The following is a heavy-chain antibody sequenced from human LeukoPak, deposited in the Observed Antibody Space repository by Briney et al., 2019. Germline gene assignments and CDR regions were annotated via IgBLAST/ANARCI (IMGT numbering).Heavy chain of an antibody. J-gene: IGHJ4*02. CDR1: GGSISSGGYY. V-gene: IGHV4-30-2*01. CDR3: ARVVGELPRPDLYYFDY. D-gene: IGHD3-10*01. CDR2: IYHSGSA. Sequence: SETLSLTCTVSGGSISSGGYYWSWIRQPPGKGLEWIGYIYHSGSAYYNPSLKSRVTISVDRSKNQFSLKLSSVTAADTAVYYCARVVGELPRPDLYYFDYWGQGTLVTVSS.